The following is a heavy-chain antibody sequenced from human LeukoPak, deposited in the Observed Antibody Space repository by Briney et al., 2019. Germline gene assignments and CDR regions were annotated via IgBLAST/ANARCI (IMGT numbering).Heavy chain of an antibody. CDR2: IKEDESEK. V-gene: IGHV3-7*03. Sequence: GGSLRLSCTASGFTFSAYWMFWVRQAPEKGLEWVANIKEDESEKYYVDSVKGRFTISRDNAKNSLYLQMNSLRVEDTAVYYCVRGNPFGEYWGQGTLVTVSS. J-gene: IGHJ4*02. CDR3: VRGNPFGEY. D-gene: IGHD3-16*01. CDR1: GFTFSAYW.